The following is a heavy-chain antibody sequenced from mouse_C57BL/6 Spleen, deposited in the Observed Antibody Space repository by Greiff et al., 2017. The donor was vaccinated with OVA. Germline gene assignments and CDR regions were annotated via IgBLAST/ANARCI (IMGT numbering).Heavy chain of an antibody. CDR3: AREEDYYGKFDY. CDR2: IDPSDSYT. Sequence: QVQLQQPGAELVRPGTSVKLSCKASGYTFTSYWMHWVKQRPGQGLEWIGVIDPSDSYTNYNQKFKGKATLTVDTSSSTAYMQLSSLTSEDSAVYYCAREEDYYGKFDYWGQGTTLTVSS. CDR1: GYTFTSYW. D-gene: IGHD2-1*01. J-gene: IGHJ2*01. V-gene: IGHV1-59*01.